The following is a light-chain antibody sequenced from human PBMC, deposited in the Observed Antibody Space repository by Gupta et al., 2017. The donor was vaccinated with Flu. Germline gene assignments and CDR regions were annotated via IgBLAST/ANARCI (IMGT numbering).Light chain of an antibody. J-gene: IGKJ2*01. Sequence: PSSLSASVGDRLTISCRASQGISNYFAWYQQKPGKAPKLLIYAASTVQSGVPSRFIGSGSGTXFTLTIXSRQPEDVATYYCQNENNPPTTFGXGTKVDIK. CDR3: QNENNPPTT. V-gene: IGKV1-27*01. CDR2: AAS. CDR1: QGISNY.